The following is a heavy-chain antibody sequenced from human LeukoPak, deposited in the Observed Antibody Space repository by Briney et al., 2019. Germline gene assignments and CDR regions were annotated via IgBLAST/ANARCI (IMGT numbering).Heavy chain of an antibody. CDR3: ARGEELRDFDWLSSSR. Sequence: GASVKVSCKASGYTFTGYYMHWVRQAPGQGLEWMGWINPNSGGTNYAQKFQGRVTMTRDTSISTAYMELSRLRSDDTAVYYCARGEELRDFDWLSSSRWGQGTLGPVSS. J-gene: IGHJ4*02. V-gene: IGHV1-2*02. D-gene: IGHD3-9*01. CDR2: INPNSGGT. CDR1: GYTFTGYY.